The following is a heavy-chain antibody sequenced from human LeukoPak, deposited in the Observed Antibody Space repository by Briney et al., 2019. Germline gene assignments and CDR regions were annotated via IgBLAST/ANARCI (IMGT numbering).Heavy chain of an antibody. V-gene: IGHV4-34*01. J-gene: IGHJ5*02. CDR3: ARASPPLVVVVAATYNWFDP. CDR1: GGSFSGYY. CDR2: INHSGST. D-gene: IGHD2-15*01. Sequence: SETLSLTCAVYGGSFSGYYWSWIRQPPGKGLEWIGEINHSGSTNYNPSLKSRVTISVDTSKNQFSLKLSSVTAADTAVYYCARASPPLVVVVAATYNWFDPWGQGTLVTVSS.